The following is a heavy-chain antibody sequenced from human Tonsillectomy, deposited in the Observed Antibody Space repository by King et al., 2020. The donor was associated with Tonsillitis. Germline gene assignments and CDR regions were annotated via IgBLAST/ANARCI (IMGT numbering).Heavy chain of an antibody. CDR3: ARDAYYYDSSCFFSFGAFDI. Sequence: VQLVESGAEVKKPGSSVKVSCKASGGIFSNYAISWVRQAPGQGLEWMGGIIPMFGTANYAQKFQGRVTITADESTSTAYMELSSLGSEDTAVYYCARDAYYYDSSCFFSFGAFDIWGQGTMVTVSS. CDR2: IIPMFGTA. J-gene: IGHJ3*02. CDR1: GGIFSNYA. D-gene: IGHD3-22*01. V-gene: IGHV1-69*01.